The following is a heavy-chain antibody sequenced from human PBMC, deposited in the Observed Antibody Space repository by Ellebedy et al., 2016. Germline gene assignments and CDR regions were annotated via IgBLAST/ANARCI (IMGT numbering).Heavy chain of an antibody. CDR3: ARDGSSGWYSPFDY. CDR1: GFTFSSYS. CDR2: ISSSSSYI. Sequence: GESLKISCAASGFTFSSYSMNWVRQAPGKGLEWVSSISSSSSYIYYADSVKGRFTISRDNAKNSLYLQMNSLRAEDTAVYYCARDGSSGWYSPFDYWGQGTLVTVSS. J-gene: IGHJ4*02. D-gene: IGHD6-19*01. V-gene: IGHV3-21*01.